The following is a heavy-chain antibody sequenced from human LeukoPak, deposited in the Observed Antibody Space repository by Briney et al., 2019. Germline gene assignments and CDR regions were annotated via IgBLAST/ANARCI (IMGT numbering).Heavy chain of an antibody. Sequence: PGGSLRLSCAASGFMFSNFAMSWVRQAPGKGLEWVSNIYYSGGNTYSADSVKGRFTISRDNAKNTLYLQMNSLRAEDTAVYYCAKDQGQAVVPRRFDNWGQGTLVTVSS. CDR1: GFMFSNFA. J-gene: IGHJ4*02. V-gene: IGHV3-23*01. CDR2: IYYSGGNT. CDR3: AKDQGQAVVPRRFDN. D-gene: IGHD2-2*01.